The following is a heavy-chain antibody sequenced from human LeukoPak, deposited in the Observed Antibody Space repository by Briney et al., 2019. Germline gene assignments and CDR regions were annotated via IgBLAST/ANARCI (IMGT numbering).Heavy chain of an antibody. CDR2: IYYSGIT. J-gene: IGHJ6*02. V-gene: IGHV4-39*01. D-gene: IGHD2-2*01. CDR3: ARGHTDIVVVPAAPARYYYYGMDV. CDR1: GGSISSRGYY. Sequence: SETLSLTCSVSGGSISSRGYYWGWIRQPPGKGLEWIGSIYYSGITYYNPSLKSRVTISVDTSKNQFSLKVRSVTAADTAVYYCARGHTDIVVVPAAPARYYYYGMDVWGQGTTVTVSS.